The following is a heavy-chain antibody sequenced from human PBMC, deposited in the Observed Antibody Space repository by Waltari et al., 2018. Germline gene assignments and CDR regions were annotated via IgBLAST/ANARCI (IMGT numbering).Heavy chain of an antibody. D-gene: IGHD3-3*01. CDR1: GFTVSSNY. Sequence: EVQLVESGGGLIQPGGSLRLSCAASGFTVSSNYMSWVRQAPGKGLEWVSVIYSGGSTYYADSVKGRFTISRDNSKNTLYLQMNSLRAEDTAVYYCASDHYDFWSGYYNVWYYGMDVWGQGTTVTVSS. CDR2: IYSGGST. J-gene: IGHJ6*02. V-gene: IGHV3-53*01. CDR3: ASDHYDFWSGYYNVWYYGMDV.